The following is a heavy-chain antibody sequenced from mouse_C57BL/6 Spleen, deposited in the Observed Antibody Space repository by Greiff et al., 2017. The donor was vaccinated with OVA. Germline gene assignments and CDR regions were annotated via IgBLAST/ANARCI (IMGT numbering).Heavy chain of an antibody. V-gene: IGHV1-64*01. J-gene: IGHJ1*03. CDR2: IHPNSGST. Sequence: VQLQQPGPELVKPGASVKLSCKASGYTFTSYWMHWVKQRPGQGLEWIGMIHPNSGSTNYNEKFKSKATLTVDKSSSTAYMQLSSLTSEDSAVYYCAPLGGSSYGYFDVWGTGTTVTVSS. CDR3: APLGGSSYGYFDV. CDR1: GYTFTSYW. D-gene: IGHD1-1*01.